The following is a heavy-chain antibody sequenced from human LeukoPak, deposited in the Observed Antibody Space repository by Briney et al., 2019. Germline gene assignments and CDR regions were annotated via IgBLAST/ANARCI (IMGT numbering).Heavy chain of an antibody. CDR1: GFTFSSYG. D-gene: IGHD2-15*01. J-gene: IGHJ4*02. CDR2: ISSSGSTI. Sequence: GGSLRLSCAASGFTFSSYGMTWVRQAPGKGLEWVSYISSSGSTIYYANSVKGRFTISRDNAKNSLYLQMHSLRAEDTAVYYCARAGRLRRPFDYWGQGTLVTVSS. CDR3: ARAGRLRRPFDY. V-gene: IGHV3-48*04.